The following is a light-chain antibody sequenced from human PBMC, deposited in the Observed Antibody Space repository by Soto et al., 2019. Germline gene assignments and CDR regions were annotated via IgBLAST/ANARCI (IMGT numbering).Light chain of an antibody. V-gene: IGLV2-14*01. Sequence: QSVRTQPASVSGSPGQSITVSCTGTSSDIGTYNYVSWYQQHPGKAPKVIIYEVNNRPSGVSNRFSGSKSGNTASLTISGLQAEDEADYYCASFTTSSTRVFGTGTKVTVL. CDR2: EVN. J-gene: IGLJ1*01. CDR1: SSDIGTYNY. CDR3: ASFTTSSTRV.